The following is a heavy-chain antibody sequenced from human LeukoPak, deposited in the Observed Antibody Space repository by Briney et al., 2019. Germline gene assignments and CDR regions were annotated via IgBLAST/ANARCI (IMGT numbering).Heavy chain of an antibody. Sequence: GGSLRLSCAASGFTFSSHTMTWVRQAPGRGLEWIAYISSSSGTIYYADSVKGRFTISRDNAKTSLFLQMNSLRAEDTAVYYCARGNYRFDYWGQGSLVTVSS. V-gene: IGHV3-48*01. CDR3: ARGNYRFDY. D-gene: IGHD3-10*01. J-gene: IGHJ4*02. CDR1: GFTFSSHT. CDR2: ISSSSGTI.